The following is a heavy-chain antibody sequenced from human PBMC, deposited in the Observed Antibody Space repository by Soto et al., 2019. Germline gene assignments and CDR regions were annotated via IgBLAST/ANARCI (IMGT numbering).Heavy chain of an antibody. J-gene: IGHJ5*02. V-gene: IGHV3-74*01. D-gene: IGHD1-26*01. CDR3: ARGRHFSGSYSLRFDP. CDR2: INSDGSST. Sequence: GGSLRLSCAASGFTFSSYWMHWVRQAPGEGLVWVSRINSDGSSTSYADSVKGRFTISRDNAKNTLYLQMNSLRAEDTAVYYCARGRHFSGSYSLRFDPWGQGTLVTVSS. CDR1: GFTFSSYW.